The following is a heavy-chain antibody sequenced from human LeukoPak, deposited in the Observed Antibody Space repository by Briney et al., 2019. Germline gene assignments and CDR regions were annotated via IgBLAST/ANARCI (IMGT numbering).Heavy chain of an antibody. CDR3: ARKSTVRRTSEFDY. D-gene: IGHD3-10*02. CDR1: GYTFTGYY. J-gene: IGHJ4*02. CDR2: INPNSGDT. V-gene: IGHV1-2*02. Sequence: WASVRVSCKASGYTFTGYYMNWVRQAPGQGLEWLGWINPNSGDTKYAQKFLGRVTMTSDTSINTGYMALSSLTSDDTAVYYCARKSTVRRTSEFDYWGQGTLVTVSS.